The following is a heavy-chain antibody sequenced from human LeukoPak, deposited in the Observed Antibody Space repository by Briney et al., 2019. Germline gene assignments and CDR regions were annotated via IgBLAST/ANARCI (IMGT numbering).Heavy chain of an antibody. CDR3: ARGDSSGWYGDYNWFDP. Sequence: GASVKVSSTASGYTFTSYGISWVRQAPGQGLEWMGWISAYNGNTNYAQKLQGRVTMTTDTSTSTAYMELRSLRSDDTAVYYCARGDSSGWYGDYNWFDPWGQGTLVTVSS. J-gene: IGHJ5*02. CDR1: GYTFTSYG. D-gene: IGHD6-19*01. CDR2: ISAYNGNT. V-gene: IGHV1-18*01.